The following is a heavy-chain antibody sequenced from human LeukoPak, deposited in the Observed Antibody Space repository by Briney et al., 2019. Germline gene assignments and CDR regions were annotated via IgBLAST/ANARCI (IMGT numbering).Heavy chain of an antibody. Sequence: GGSLRLSCAASGFTFSSYAMHWVRQAPGKGLEWVAVISYDGSNKYYAESMKGRFTISRDDSKNTLYLQMNSLRAEDTAVYYCARDSLGIDYWGQGTLVTVSS. J-gene: IGHJ4*02. CDR2: ISYDGSNK. CDR3: ARDSLGIDY. CDR1: GFTFSSYA. V-gene: IGHV3-30*04. D-gene: IGHD5-24*01.